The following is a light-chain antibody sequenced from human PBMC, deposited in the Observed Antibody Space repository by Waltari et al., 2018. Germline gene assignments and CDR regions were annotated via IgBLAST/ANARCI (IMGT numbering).Light chain of an antibody. CDR2: DKN. V-gene: IGLV1-40*01. Sequence: QSVLTQPPSVSGAPGQRVTISCTGSSSNIGAGYDVHWYQQLPGTAPKLLIYDKNIRPSGVPDRFSGSKSGTSASLAITGLQAEDEADYYCQSYDSSLSGSVFGGGTKLTVL. CDR1: SSNIGAGYD. J-gene: IGLJ2*01. CDR3: QSYDSSLSGSV.